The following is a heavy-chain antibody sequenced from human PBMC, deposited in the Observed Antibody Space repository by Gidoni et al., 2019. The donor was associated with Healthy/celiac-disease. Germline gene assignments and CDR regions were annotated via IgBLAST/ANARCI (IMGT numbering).Heavy chain of an antibody. V-gene: IGHV3-9*01. D-gene: IGHD3-10*01. CDR3: AKASSYYGSGTDYAN. J-gene: IGHJ4*02. Sequence: EVQLVESGGGLVQPGRSLRPSCAAPGFTFDDYAMHWVRQAPGEGLEWVSGISWDSGSISYADSVKGRFTISRDNDKNSLYLQMNSLRAEDTALYYCAKASSYYGSGTDYANWGQGTLVTVSS. CDR2: ISWDSGSI. CDR1: GFTFDDYA.